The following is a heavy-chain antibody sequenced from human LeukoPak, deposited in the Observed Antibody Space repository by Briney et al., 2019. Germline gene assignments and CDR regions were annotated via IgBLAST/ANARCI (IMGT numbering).Heavy chain of an antibody. V-gene: IGHV3-11*01. Sequence: GGSLRLSCAASGFTFSDYYMSWIRQAPGKGLEWVSYISSSGSTIYYADSVKGRFTISRDNAKNSLYLQMNSLRAEDTAVYYCARDYGPRYCSSTSCSNWFDPWGQGTLATVSS. CDR1: GFTFSDYY. D-gene: IGHD2-2*01. CDR2: ISSSGSTI. CDR3: ARDYGPRYCSSTSCSNWFDP. J-gene: IGHJ5*02.